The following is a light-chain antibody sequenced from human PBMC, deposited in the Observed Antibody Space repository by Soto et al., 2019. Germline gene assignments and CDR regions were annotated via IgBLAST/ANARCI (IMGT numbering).Light chain of an antibody. CDR1: QDIGND. CDR3: QQYTCLWT. V-gene: IGKV1-17*01. J-gene: IGKJ1*01. Sequence: IQMTQSPSSLSSSVGDSVTITCRASQDIGNDLGWYQQKPGEAPKLLIYDASALPRGVPSRFIGSGSGTEFTLTISSLQPDDVATYYCQQYTCLWTFGPGTKVDIK. CDR2: DAS.